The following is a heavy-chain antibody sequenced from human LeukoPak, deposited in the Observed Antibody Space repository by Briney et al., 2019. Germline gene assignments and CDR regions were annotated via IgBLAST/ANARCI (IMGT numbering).Heavy chain of an antibody. J-gene: IGHJ5*02. CDR1: GFTFSDYY. CDR3: ARDFGANNWFDP. V-gene: IGHV3-11*06. Sequence: GGSLRLSCAASGFTFSDYYMSWIRQAPGKGLEWVSYISSSSSYTNYADSVKGRFTISRDNAKNSLYLQMNSLRAEDTAVYYCARDFGANNWFDPWGQGTLVPVSS. D-gene: IGHD3-10*01. CDR2: ISSSSSYT.